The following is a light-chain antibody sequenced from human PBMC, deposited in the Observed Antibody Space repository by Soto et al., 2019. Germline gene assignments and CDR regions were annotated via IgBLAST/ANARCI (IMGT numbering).Light chain of an antibody. CDR2: GAS. CDR3: QQYNNRPPWT. CDR1: QSVGSN. V-gene: IGKV3-15*01. J-gene: IGKJ1*01. Sequence: EIVMTQSPATLSVSPGERATLSCRASQSVGSNLAWYQQKPGQAPRLLMYGASTRATGVPARFSGSGSGAEFSITISSLQPEDFALYYCQQYNNRPPWTFGQGTKVEIE.